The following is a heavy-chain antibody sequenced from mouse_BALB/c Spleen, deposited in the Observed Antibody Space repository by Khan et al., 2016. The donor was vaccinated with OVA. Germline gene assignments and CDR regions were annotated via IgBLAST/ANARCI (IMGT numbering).Heavy chain of an antibody. CDR3: VNHGSSSAWFTY. CDR2: INPSTDYT. J-gene: IGHJ3*01. CDR1: GYTFTNYW. D-gene: IGHD1-1*01. V-gene: IGHV1-7*01. Sequence: VKLQESGAELAKPGASVKMSCKASGYTFTNYWMHWVKQRPGQGLEWIGYINPSTDYTEYNQKFKDKATLTADKSSSTAYMQLSSLTSADSAVYYCVNHGSSSAWFTYWGQGTLVTVSA.